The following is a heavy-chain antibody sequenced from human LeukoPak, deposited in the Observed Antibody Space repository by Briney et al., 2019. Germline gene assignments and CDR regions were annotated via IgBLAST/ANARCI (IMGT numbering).Heavy chain of an antibody. CDR1: GYTFTNYD. CDR2: MNPNSGST. CDR3: AREEMERFGELLGNWFDP. V-gene: IGHV1-8*01. J-gene: IGHJ5*02. D-gene: IGHD3-10*01. Sequence: RASVKVSCKASGYTFTNYDINWVRQATGQGLEWMGWMNPNSGSTDYAQKFQGRVTMTRDTSTSTVYMELSSLRSEDTAVYYCAREEMERFGELLGNWFDPWGQGTLVTVSS.